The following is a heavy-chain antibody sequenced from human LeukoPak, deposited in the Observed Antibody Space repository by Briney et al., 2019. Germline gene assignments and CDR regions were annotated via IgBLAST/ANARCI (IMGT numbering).Heavy chain of an antibody. CDR3: ARRRMVRGVILYDY. D-gene: IGHD3-10*01. Sequence: SETLSLTCTVSGGSISSSSYYWGWIREPPGQGLEWVGSIYYSGITYYNPSLKSRVTISVDTSKNQFSLKLSSVTAADTAVYYCARRRMVRGVILYDYWGQGTLVTVSS. CDR1: GGSISSSSYY. J-gene: IGHJ4*02. V-gene: IGHV4-39*01. CDR2: IYYSGIT.